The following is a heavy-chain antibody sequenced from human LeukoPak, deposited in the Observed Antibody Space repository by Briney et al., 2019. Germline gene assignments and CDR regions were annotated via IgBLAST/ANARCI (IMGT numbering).Heavy chain of an antibody. V-gene: IGHV3-23*01. Sequence: GGSLRLSCAASGFTFSSYAMSWVRQAPGKGLEWVSSIGSSGAGTYYADSAKGRFTISRDNSKNTLHLQMNSLRAEDTAVYYCAKDSSLGDIVMVHWGQGSLVTVSS. D-gene: IGHD5-18*01. CDR2: IGSSGAGT. CDR1: GFTFSSYA. CDR3: AKDSSLGDIVMVH. J-gene: IGHJ4*02.